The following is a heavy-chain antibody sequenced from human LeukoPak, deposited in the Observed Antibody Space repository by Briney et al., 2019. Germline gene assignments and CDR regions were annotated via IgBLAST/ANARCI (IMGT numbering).Heavy chain of an antibody. D-gene: IGHD3-10*01. CDR2: VFNGGST. V-gene: IGHV4-59*11. J-gene: IGHJ4*02. Sequence: SETLSLTCSVSGSSINSHYWSWIRQSPGKGLEWIGYVFNGGSTNYNPSLKSRVTMSLDTSRDQFSLRLSSVTAADAAIYYCASRPADSTWFGVLDYWSQGTLVTVSS. CDR3: ASRPADSTWFGVLDY. CDR1: GSSINSHY.